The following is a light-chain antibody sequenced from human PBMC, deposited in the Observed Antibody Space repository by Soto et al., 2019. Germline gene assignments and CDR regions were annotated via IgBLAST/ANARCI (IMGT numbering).Light chain of an antibody. CDR2: EVI. CDR1: SSDVGGYNY. CDR3: SSYTSSSTFYV. V-gene: IGLV2-14*01. Sequence: QSALTQPASVSGSPGQSITISCTGTSSDVGGYNYVSWYQQHPGKAPKLMIYEVISRPSGVSIRFSGSKSGNTASLTISGLQDEDEADYYCSSYTSSSTFYVLGTGTKVTGL. J-gene: IGLJ1*01.